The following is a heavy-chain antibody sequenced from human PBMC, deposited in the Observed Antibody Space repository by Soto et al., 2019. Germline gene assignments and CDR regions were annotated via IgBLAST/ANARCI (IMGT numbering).Heavy chain of an antibody. Sequence: GGSLRLSCAASGFTFSNAWMNWVRQSPGEGLEWVGRIKSKTDGGTIDYAAPVKGRFTISRDDSKNTLYLQMNSLKTEDTAVYYCTTDIRIPGIAAAGRIQFDYWGQGTLVTVSS. CDR3: TTDIRIPGIAAAGRIQFDY. V-gene: IGHV3-15*07. CDR1: GFTFSNAW. D-gene: IGHD6-13*01. J-gene: IGHJ4*02. CDR2: IKSKTDGGTI.